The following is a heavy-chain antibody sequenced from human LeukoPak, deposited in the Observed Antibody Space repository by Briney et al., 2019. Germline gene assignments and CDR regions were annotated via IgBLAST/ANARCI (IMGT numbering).Heavy chain of an antibody. J-gene: IGHJ4*02. CDR2: IYSGGST. CDR3: ARSYYYDSSGYYAY. CDR1: GFTVSSNY. D-gene: IGHD3-22*01. V-gene: IGHV3-66*01. Sequence: GGSLRLSCAASGFTVSSNYMSWVRQAPGKGLEWVSVIYSGGSTYYADSVKGRFTISRDNSKNTLFLQMNSLRAEVTAVYYCARSYYYDSSGYYAYWGQGTLVTVSS.